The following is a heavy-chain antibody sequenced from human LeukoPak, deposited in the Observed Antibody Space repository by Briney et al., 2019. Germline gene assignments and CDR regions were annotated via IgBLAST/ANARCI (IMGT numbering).Heavy chain of an antibody. V-gene: IGHV3-33*06. J-gene: IGHJ4*02. CDR1: GFTFSSYG. D-gene: IGHD7-27*01. CDR3: AKDKLGTAFDY. Sequence: PGGSLRLSCAASGFTFSSYGMHWVRQAPGKGLEWVAVIWYDGSNKYYADSVKGRFTISRDNSKNTLYLQMNSLRAEDTAVYYCAKDKLGTAFDYWGQGTLVTVSS. CDR2: IWYDGSNK.